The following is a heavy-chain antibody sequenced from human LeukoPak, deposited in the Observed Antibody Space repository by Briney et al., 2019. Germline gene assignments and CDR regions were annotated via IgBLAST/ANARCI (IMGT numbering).Heavy chain of an antibody. CDR1: GYTFTSYG. CDR2: ISAYNGNT. CDR3: AGECSSGSCYTSY. Sequence: ASVKVSCKASGYTFTSYGISWVRQAPGQGLEWMGWISAYNGNTNYAQKLQGRVTMTTDTSTTTAYMELRSLRSDDTAVYCCAGECSSGSCYTSYWGQGTLVTVSS. J-gene: IGHJ4*02. D-gene: IGHD2-15*01. V-gene: IGHV1-18*01.